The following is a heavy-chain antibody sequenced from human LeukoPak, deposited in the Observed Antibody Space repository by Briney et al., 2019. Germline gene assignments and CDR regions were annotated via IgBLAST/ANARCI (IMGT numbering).Heavy chain of an antibody. D-gene: IGHD2-15*01. Sequence: SGPTLVNPTQTLTLTCTFSGFSLTTSGVGVGWIRQPPGKALKWLALIYWDDDKRYSPSLKSRLTITKDTSKNQVVLTMTNMDPVDTATYYCALPNCSGGSCYSTVGGTWFDPWGQGTLVTVSS. CDR1: GFSLTTSGVG. V-gene: IGHV2-5*02. J-gene: IGHJ5*02. CDR2: IYWDDDK. CDR3: ALPNCSGGSCYSTVGGTWFDP.